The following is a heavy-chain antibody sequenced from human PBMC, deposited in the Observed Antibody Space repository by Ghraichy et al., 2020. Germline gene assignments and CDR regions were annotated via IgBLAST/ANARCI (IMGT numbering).Heavy chain of an antibody. Sequence: SVKVSCKASGATFSSYAISWVRQAPGQGLEWMGGIIPIFGTANYAQKFQGRVTITADESTSTAYMELSSLRSEDTAVYYCARCIAAAGPSYYYYYGMDVWGQCTTVSVAS. V-gene: IGHV1-69*13. D-gene: IGHD6-13*01. CDR3: ARCIAAAGPSYYYYYGMDV. CDR1: GATFSSYA. CDR2: IIPIFGTA. J-gene: IGHJ6*02.